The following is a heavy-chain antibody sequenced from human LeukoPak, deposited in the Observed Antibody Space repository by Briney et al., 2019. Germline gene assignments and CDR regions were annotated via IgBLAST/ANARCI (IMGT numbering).Heavy chain of an antibody. CDR3: ARGYSGYGY. V-gene: IGHV3-74*01. Sequence: AGGSLRLSCAASGFTFSSFDMTWVRQAPGKGLEWVSGISSDGSSTSYADSVKGRFTISRDNAKNSLYLQMNSLRAEDTAVYYCARGYSGYGYWGQGTLVTVSP. CDR1: GFTFSSFD. J-gene: IGHJ4*02. CDR2: ISSDGSST. D-gene: IGHD5-12*01.